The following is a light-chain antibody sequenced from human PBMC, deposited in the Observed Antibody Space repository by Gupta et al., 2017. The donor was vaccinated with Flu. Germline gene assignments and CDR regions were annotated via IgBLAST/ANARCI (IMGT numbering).Light chain of an antibody. V-gene: IGLV3-25*03. CDR2: KDT. CDR3: QSADNSGTYVV. CDR1: TLSTQY. J-gene: IGLJ3*02. Sequence: SYELTQPPSVSVSPGQTATITCYGDTLSTQYTYWYQQKPGQAPVLVIFKDTERPSGIPERFSGSNSGTAVTLTISGVQAEDEAAYYCQSADNSGTYVVFGGGTKLTV.